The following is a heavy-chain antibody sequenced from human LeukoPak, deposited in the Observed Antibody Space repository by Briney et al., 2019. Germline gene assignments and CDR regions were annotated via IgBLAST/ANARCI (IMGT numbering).Heavy chain of an antibody. CDR3: ARESSGWSQSDPFDY. V-gene: IGHV3-7*01. CDR2: IKQDGSEK. D-gene: IGHD6-19*01. J-gene: IGHJ4*02. Sequence: GGSLRLSCAASGFTFDDYGMSWVRQAPGKGLEWVANIKQDGSEKYYVDSVKGRFTISRDNAKNSLYLQMNSLRAEDTAVYYCARESSGWSQSDPFDYWGQGTLVTVSS. CDR1: GFTFDDYG.